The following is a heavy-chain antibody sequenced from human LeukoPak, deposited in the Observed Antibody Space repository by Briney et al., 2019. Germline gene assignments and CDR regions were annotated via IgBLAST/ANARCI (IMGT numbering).Heavy chain of an antibody. CDR1: GGSISSYY. J-gene: IGHJ3*02. Sequence: SETLSLTCTVSGGSISSYYRSWIRQPPGKGLEWIGYIYYSGSTSYNPSLKSRVTISVDTSKKQFSLKLSSVTAADTAFYYCARYIVSYPHDAFDIWGQGTMVTVSS. D-gene: IGHD1-26*01. CDR3: ARYIVSYPHDAFDI. V-gene: IGHV4-59*01. CDR2: IYYSGST.